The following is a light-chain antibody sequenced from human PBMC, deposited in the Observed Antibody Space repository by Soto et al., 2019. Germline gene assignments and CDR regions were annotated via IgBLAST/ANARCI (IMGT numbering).Light chain of an antibody. J-gene: IGKJ2*01. CDR2: RAS. CDR1: RDIGTW. Sequence: TQMTQSPSTLSASVGDSVSITCRASRDIGTWLAWFQQKPGRAPNLLIYRASTLARGVPSRFSGSGSGTEFTLTISSLQPDDFATYFCLQYNSLPYTFGQGTKLEIK. V-gene: IGKV1-5*03. CDR3: LQYNSLPYT.